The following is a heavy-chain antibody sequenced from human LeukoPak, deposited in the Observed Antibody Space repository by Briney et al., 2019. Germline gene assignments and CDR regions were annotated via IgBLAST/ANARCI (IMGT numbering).Heavy chain of an antibody. V-gene: IGHV4-38-2*02. J-gene: IGHJ6*03. Sequence: SSETLSLTCTVSSHSITNNYFGWIRQSPGKGLEWIGSISQRQITYHSPSLRSRVTVSRETSNKQFSLRLTSVTAGDTAIYYCVSHETPYYYIDVWGKGTPVTISS. CDR2: ISQRQIT. CDR3: VSHETPYYYIDV. CDR1: SHSITNNYF.